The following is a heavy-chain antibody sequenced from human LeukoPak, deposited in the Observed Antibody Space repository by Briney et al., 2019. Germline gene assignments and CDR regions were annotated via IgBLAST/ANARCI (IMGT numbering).Heavy chain of an antibody. D-gene: IGHD3-10*01. Sequence: PGGSLTLSCAASGFTFSSYAMSWVRQAPGKGLEWVGFIRSKAYGGTTEFAASVKGRFTISRDDSRSIAYVQMNSLKTEDTAVYYCTRTSSLWLTDYYYYMDVWGKGTTVTISS. CDR1: GFTFSSYA. CDR2: IRSKAYGGTT. V-gene: IGHV3-49*04. CDR3: TRTSSLWLTDYYYYMDV. J-gene: IGHJ6*03.